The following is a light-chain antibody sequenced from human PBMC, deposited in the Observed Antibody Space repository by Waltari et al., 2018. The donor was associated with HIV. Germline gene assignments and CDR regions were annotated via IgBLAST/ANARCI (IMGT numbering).Light chain of an antibody. CDR2: RNN. J-gene: IGLJ3*02. CDR1: SPNIGSHH. CDR3: AAWDDSLRGLV. V-gene: IGLV1-47*01. Sequence: QSVLTQPPSASGTPGQRVTISCSGSSPNIGSHHVFWYQQLPGTAPKLVIYRNNQRPSGVPDRFSGSKSGTSASLAISGLRSEDEADYYCAAWDDSLRGLVFGGGTKLTVL.